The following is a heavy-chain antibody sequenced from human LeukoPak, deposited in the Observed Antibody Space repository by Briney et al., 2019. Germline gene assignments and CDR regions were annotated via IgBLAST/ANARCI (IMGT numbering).Heavy chain of an antibody. Sequence: GRSLRLSCAASGFTFSSYGMHWVRQAPGKGLEWVAVISYDGSNKYYADSVKGRFTISRDNSKNTLYLQMNSLRAEDTAVYYCAEDLRWFGELLKSDYFDYWGQGTLVTVSS. CDR1: GFTFSSYG. D-gene: IGHD3-10*01. CDR3: AEDLRWFGELLKSDYFDY. V-gene: IGHV3-30*18. CDR2: ISYDGSNK. J-gene: IGHJ4*02.